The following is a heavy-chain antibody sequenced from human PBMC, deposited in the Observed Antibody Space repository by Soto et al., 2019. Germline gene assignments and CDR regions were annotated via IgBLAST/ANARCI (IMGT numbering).Heavy chain of an antibody. V-gene: IGHV5-10-1*01. CDR3: ATHPLHRGSGSSGLDY. CDR1: GYSFTSYW. D-gene: IGHD3-10*01. Sequence: EVQLVQSGAEVKKPGESLRISCKGSGYSFTSYWISWVSQLPGKGLEWMGRIDPSDSYTNYSPSFQGHVTISADKSIITAYMQWSSLKASNTAMYYCATHPLHRGSGSSGLDYWGQASLLTVSS. CDR2: IDPSDSYT. J-gene: IGHJ4*02.